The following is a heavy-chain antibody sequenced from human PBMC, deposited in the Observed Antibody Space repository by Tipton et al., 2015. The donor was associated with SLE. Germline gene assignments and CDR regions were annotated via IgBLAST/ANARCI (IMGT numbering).Heavy chain of an antibody. CDR2: AYYSGTT. D-gene: IGHD2-15*01. J-gene: IGHJ5*02. V-gene: IGHV4-39*07. CDR1: GGSISRSRHY. Sequence: TLSLTCTVSGGSISRSRHYWGWIRQPPGKGLEWIGSAYYSGTTYYNPSLKSRVTISVDTSKNQFSLKLSSLTAADTAVYFCARHGTNGYCSGGSCSPGAWFDPWGQGTLVTVSS. CDR3: ARHGTNGYCSGGSCSPGAWFDP.